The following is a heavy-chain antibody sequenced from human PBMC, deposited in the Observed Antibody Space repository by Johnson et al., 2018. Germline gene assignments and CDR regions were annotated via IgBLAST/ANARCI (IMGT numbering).Heavy chain of an antibody. D-gene: IGHD1-26*01. V-gene: IGHV3-30*18. Sequence: QVQLVESGGGVVQPGRSLRLSCAASGFTFSNYGMHWVRQAPGKVLEWVAVVVYAGSDKYYADPVKGRFTISRDNYKNTWYLQMNSLRAEDPAVYYCAKARIPTDDDAFDIWGQGTIVTVSS. CDR1: GFTFSNYG. CDR2: VVYAGSDK. CDR3: AKARIPTDDDAFDI. J-gene: IGHJ3*02.